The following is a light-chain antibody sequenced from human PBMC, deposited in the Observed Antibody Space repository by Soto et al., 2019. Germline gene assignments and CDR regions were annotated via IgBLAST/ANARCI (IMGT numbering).Light chain of an antibody. CDR1: QRISGY. J-gene: IGKJ1*01. Sequence: EIVLTQSPATLSLSPGERATLSCRASQRISGYLGWYQQKPGQAPRLLIYGASSRATGIPDRFSGSGSGTDFTLTISRLEPEDFAVNYCQQYGSSPRTFGQGTKVDIK. CDR3: QQYGSSPRT. CDR2: GAS. V-gene: IGKV3-20*01.